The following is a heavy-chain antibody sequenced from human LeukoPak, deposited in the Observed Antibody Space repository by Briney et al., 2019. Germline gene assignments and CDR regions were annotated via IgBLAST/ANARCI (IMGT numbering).Heavy chain of an antibody. V-gene: IGHV3-48*01. D-gene: IGHD3-10*01. CDR1: EFSFWKYS. Sequence: GGSLRLSCTALEFSFWKYSMSWVRQAPGKGLEWVSYISTSTTTIYYANSVRGRFTISRGNVKNSLYLQMDSLRAEDSAVYYCAGTYGSGSYHLDNWGQGTLVTVSS. CDR2: ISTSTTTI. J-gene: IGHJ4*02. CDR3: AGTYGSGSYHLDN.